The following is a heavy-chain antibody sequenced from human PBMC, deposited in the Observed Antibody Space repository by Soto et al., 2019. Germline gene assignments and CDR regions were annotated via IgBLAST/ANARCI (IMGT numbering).Heavy chain of an antibody. CDR3: AKTNGYYDSRGAFHI. CDR1: GFTFSSYA. Sequence: EVQLLESGGGLVQPGGSLRLSCAASGFTFSSYAMSWVRQAPGKGLEWVSAISGSCGRTYYAESVKGRFTISRDNSQNTLYRQMNTLTAEDTAVYYCAKTNGYYDSRGAFHIWGQGTTVTVSS. V-gene: IGHV3-23*01. CDR2: ISGSCGRT. D-gene: IGHD3-22*01. J-gene: IGHJ3*02.